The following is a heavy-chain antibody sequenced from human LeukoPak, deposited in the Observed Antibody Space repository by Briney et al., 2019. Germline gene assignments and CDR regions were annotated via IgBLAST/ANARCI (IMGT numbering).Heavy chain of an antibody. D-gene: IGHD3-10*01. CDR3: ARVWLRSIGVHP. Sequence: GGSPRLSCAASGFTFSSYEMNWVRQAPGKGLEWVSYISSSGSTIYYADSVKGRFTISRDNAKNSLYLQMNSLRAEDTAVYYCARVWLRSIGVHPWGQGTLVTVSS. V-gene: IGHV3-48*03. CDR1: GFTFSSYE. J-gene: IGHJ5*02. CDR2: ISSSGSTI.